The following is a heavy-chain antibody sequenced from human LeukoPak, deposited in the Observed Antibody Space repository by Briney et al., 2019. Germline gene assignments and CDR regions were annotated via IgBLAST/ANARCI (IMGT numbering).Heavy chain of an antibody. CDR3: ARVRAAAGRGFDY. J-gene: IGHJ4*02. D-gene: IGHD6-13*01. Sequence: PSETLSLTCTVSGYSISSGYYWGWIRQPPGKGLEWIGNIYHSGSTYYNPSLNSRVTISVDTSKNQFSLKLSSVTAADTAVYYCARVRAAAGRGFDYWGQGTLVTVSS. CDR1: GYSISSGYY. V-gene: IGHV4-38-2*02. CDR2: IYHSGST.